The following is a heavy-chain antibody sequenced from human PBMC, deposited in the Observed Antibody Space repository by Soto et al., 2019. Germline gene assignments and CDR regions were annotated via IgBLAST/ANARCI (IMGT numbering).Heavy chain of an antibody. CDR3: ARLRIATNNYKWFDP. J-gene: IGHJ5*02. D-gene: IGHD2-21*01. Sequence: SETLSLTCSVSGAALKSGDYYWSWIRQVPGKGLEWIGHIYVTGAVDYNPSLRDRITISQDTSERQFSLNLRLVTAADTAVYYCARLRIATNNYKWFDPWGQGTLVTVSS. V-gene: IGHV4-31*03. CDR2: IYVTGAV. CDR1: GAALKSGDYY.